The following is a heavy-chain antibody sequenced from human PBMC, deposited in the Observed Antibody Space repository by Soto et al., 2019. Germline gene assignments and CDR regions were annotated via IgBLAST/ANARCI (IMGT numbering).Heavy chain of an antibody. J-gene: IGHJ6*02. CDR2: IYYSGST. CDR1: GGSISSYY. D-gene: IGHD6-25*01. CDR3: ASQRAGVGDV. V-gene: IGHV4-59*01. Sequence: QVQLQESGPGLVKPSETLSLTCTVSGGSISSYYWSWIRQPPGKGLEWIGYIYYSGSTNYNPSLKRQVTNAEDKAKNQFPLKVSSVTAEDTTVYYCASQRAGVGDVCGQGTTVTVSS.